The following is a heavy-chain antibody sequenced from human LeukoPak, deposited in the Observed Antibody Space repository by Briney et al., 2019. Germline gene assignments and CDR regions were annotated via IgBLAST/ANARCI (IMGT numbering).Heavy chain of an antibody. CDR2: ISSSGSTI. V-gene: IGHV3-11*01. J-gene: IGHJ6*04. CDR3: ARDRYSSSWPPDMDV. CDR1: GFTFSDYY. Sequence: GGSLRLSCAASGFTFSDYYMSWIRQAPGKGLEWVSYISSSGSTIYYADSVKGRFTISRDNAKNSLYLQMNSLRADDTAVYYCARDRYSSSWPPDMDVWGKGTTVTVSS. D-gene: IGHD6-13*01.